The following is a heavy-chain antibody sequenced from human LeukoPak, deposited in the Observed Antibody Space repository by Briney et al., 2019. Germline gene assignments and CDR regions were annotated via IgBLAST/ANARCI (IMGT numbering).Heavy chain of an antibody. CDR1: GFTFSSYG. CDR3: ARESMLAAAGFDY. CDR2: ISYDGSNK. V-gene: IGHV3-30*03. J-gene: IGHJ4*02. Sequence: GGSLRLSCVASGFTFSSYGMHWVRQAPGKGLEWVAVISYDGSNKYYADSVRGRFTISRDNSKNTLYLEMNSLRAEDTAVYYCARESMLAAAGFDYWGQGTLVTVSS. D-gene: IGHD6-13*01.